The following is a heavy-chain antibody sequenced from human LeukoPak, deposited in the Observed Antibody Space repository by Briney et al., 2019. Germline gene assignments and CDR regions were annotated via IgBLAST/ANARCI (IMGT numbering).Heavy chain of an antibody. CDR1: GFTFSSYS. Sequence: GGSLRLSCAASGFTFSSYSMNWVRQAPGKGLEWVSSISSSSSYIYYADSVKGRFTISRDNAKNSLYLQMDSLRAEDTAVYYCARDPDTAPDYYYGMDVWGQGTTVTVSS. CDR2: ISSSSSYI. V-gene: IGHV3-21*01. CDR3: ARDPDTAPDYYYGMDV. D-gene: IGHD5-18*01. J-gene: IGHJ6*02.